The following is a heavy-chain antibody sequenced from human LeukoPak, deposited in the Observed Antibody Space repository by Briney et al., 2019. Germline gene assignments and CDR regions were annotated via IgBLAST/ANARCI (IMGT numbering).Heavy chain of an antibody. J-gene: IGHJ4*02. V-gene: IGHV1-69*05. CDR1: GGTFSSYA. Sequence: SVKVSCKASGGTFSSYAISWVRQAPGQGLEWMGAIIPIFGTANYAQKFQGRVTITTDESTSTAYMELSSLRSEDTAVYYCARGDGYNYNFDYWGQGTLVTVSS. CDR2: IIPIFGTA. CDR3: ARGDGYNYNFDY. D-gene: IGHD5-24*01.